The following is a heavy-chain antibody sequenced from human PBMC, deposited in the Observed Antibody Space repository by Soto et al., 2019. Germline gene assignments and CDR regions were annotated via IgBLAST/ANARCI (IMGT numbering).Heavy chain of an antibody. CDR3: ANFGSGVPY. D-gene: IGHD2-8*01. V-gene: IGHV3-74*01. Sequence: GGSLRLSCAASGITFSSYWMHWVRQAPGEGLVGVSGINSDGSGTRYVDSVKGRFTISRDNAKNTLYLQMNSLRAEDTAVYYCANFGSGVPYWGQGTLVTVSS. CDR2: INSDGSGT. J-gene: IGHJ4*02. CDR1: GITFSSYW.